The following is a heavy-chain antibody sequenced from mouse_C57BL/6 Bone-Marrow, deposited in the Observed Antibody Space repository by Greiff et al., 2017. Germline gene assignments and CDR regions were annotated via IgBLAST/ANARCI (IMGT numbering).Heavy chain of an antibody. D-gene: IGHD1-1*01. J-gene: IGHJ4*01. CDR3: AIALLRYRGNYAMDY. V-gene: IGHV2-2*01. CDR1: GFSLTSYG. CDR2: IWSGGST. Sequence: QVQLKESGPGLVQPSQSLSITCTVSGFSLTSYGVHWVRQSPGKGLEWLGVIWSGGSTDYNAAFISRLSISKDNSKSQVFFKMNSLQADDTAIYYCAIALLRYRGNYAMDYWGQGTSVTVSS.